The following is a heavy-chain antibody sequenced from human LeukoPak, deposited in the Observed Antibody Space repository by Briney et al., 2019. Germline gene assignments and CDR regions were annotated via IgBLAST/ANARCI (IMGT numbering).Heavy chain of an antibody. CDR3: ALRRLTSSQIIEDNWFGP. J-gene: IGHJ5*02. CDR2: IYYSGST. Sequence: PSETLSLTCTVSGGSISSYYWSWIRQPPGKGLEWIGYIYYSGSTNYNPSLKSRVTISVDTSKNQFSLKLTSVTAADTAVYYCALRRLTSSQIIEDNWFGPWGQGTLVTVSS. CDR1: GGSISSYY. D-gene: IGHD2/OR15-2a*01. V-gene: IGHV4-59*01.